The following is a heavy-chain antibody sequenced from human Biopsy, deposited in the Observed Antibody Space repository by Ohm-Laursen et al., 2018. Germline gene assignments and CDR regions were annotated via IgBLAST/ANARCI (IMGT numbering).Heavy chain of an antibody. CDR1: GVTFATYA. Sequence: ASVKVSCNASGVTFATYAFGWVRQAPGQGLEWMGGRIPYFNTIYYARNFQDRAVITADRSARTTDMQLSGLRPDDTAVYYCVGGQRGPPIGVTVPGDPFDLWGPGTMVTVSP. CDR2: RIPYFNTI. CDR3: VGGQRGPPIGVTVPGDPFDL. J-gene: IGHJ3*01. V-gene: IGHV1-69*13. D-gene: IGHD2/OR15-2a*01.